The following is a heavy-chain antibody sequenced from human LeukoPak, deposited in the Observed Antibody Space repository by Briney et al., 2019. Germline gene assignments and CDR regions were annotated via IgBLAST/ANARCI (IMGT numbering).Heavy chain of an antibody. CDR1: GGTFSSYA. CDR2: IIPILGIA. D-gene: IGHD3-3*01. Sequence: SVKVSCKASGGTFSSYAISWVRQAPGQGLEWMGRIIPILGIANYAQKFQGRVTITADKSTSTAYMELSSLRSEDTAVYYCARDTIFGVVVVLYYYGMDVWGQGTTVTVSS. V-gene: IGHV1-69*04. J-gene: IGHJ6*02. CDR3: ARDTIFGVVVVLYYYGMDV.